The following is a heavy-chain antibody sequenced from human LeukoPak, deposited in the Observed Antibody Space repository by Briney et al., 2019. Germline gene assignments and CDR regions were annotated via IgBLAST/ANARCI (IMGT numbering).Heavy chain of an antibody. Sequence: SETLSLTCTVSSDSVSSNYWSWIRQPPGKGLEWLGYFYSRTSVPSNPSLQGRVTMSSDTAKNQFSLRLTAVTAADTAVYYCAKVGHYIDSSGYYYLDYWGQGTLVTVSS. CDR3: AKVGHYIDSSGYYYLDY. V-gene: IGHV4-59*02. D-gene: IGHD3-22*01. CDR2: FYSRTSV. CDR1: SDSVSSNY. J-gene: IGHJ4*02.